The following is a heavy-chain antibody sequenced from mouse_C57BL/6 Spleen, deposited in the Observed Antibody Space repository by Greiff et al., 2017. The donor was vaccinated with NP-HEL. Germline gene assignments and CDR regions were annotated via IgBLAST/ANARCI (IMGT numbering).Heavy chain of an antibody. CDR1: GFTFSDYG. D-gene: IGHD1-1*01. V-gene: IGHV5-17*01. CDR3: ARRYYGSRGDAMDY. CDR2: ISSGSSTI. Sequence: EVQLQESGGGLVKPGGSLKLSCAASGFTFSDYGMHWVRQAPEKGLEWVAYISSGSSTIYYADTVKGRFTISRDNAKNTLFLQMTSLRSEDTAMYYCARRYYGSRGDAMDYWGQGTSVTVSS. J-gene: IGHJ4*01.